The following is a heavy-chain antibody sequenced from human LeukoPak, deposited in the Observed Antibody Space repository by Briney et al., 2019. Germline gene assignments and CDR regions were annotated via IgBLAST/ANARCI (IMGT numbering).Heavy chain of an antibody. J-gene: IGHJ3*02. V-gene: IGHV4-39*01. CDR1: GGSISSSSYY. Sequence: SETLSLTCTVSGGSISSSSYYWGWIRQPPGKGLEWIGSIYYSGSTYYNPSLKSRVTISVDTSKNQFFLKLSSVTAADTAVYYCARQARDAFDIWGQGTMVTVSS. CDR3: ARQARDAFDI. CDR2: IYYSGST.